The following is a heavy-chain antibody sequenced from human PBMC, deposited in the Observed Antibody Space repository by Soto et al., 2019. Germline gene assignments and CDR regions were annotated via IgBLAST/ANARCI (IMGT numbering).Heavy chain of an antibody. D-gene: IGHD6-19*01. CDR2: IHYSGYT. J-gene: IGHJ4*02. CDR1: DGAISTYY. Sequence: QVQLQESGPGLVKPSETLSLTCTVSDGAISTYYWHWIRQPPGKGLEWIGYIHYSGYTSYNPSLKSLVTISVETCKSRFSVRLHSVTAADTAVYYCAREYSSVEYWGQGALVTVS. V-gene: IGHV4-59*01. CDR3: AREYSSVEY.